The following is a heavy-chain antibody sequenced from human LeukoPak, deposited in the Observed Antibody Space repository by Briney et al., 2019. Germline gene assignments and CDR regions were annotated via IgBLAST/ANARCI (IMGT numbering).Heavy chain of an antibody. J-gene: IGHJ4*02. V-gene: IGHV5-51*01. CDR1: GYSFINYW. Sequence: GESLKISCKASGYSFINYWIGWVRQMPGKGLEWMGIIYPDDSDTRYSLSFQGQVTISADRSISTTYLQWSSLRASDTAMYYCARRTGFFDYWGQGTLVTVSS. CDR2: IYPDDSDT. D-gene: IGHD1-14*01. CDR3: ARRTGFFDY.